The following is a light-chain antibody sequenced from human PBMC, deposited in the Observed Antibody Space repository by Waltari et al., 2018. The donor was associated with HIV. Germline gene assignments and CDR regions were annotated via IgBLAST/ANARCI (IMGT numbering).Light chain of an antibody. CDR3: QQYETCCS. Sequence: DLHMTQPPSTLTVSVGPRVTMSCRASQSIGTKLAWYQQKPGNAPSLLLFGASTLLSGVPSRFSGSGSGTEFTLTIANLQPDEVAVYFCQQYETCCSFGRGT. V-gene: IGKV1-5*03. J-gene: IGKJ2*01. CDR1: QSIGTK. CDR2: GAS.